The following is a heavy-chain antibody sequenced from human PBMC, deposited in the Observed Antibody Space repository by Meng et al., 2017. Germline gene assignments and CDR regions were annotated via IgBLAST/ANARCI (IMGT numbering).Heavy chain of an antibody. CDR2: ISSSSSYI. CDR1: GFTFSSYS. CDR3: AKVDKGGSIRTYAFDI. V-gene: IGHV3-21*01. D-gene: IGHD2-15*01. Sequence: GGSLRPSCAASGFTFSSYSMNWVRQAPGKGLEWVSSISSSSSYIYYADSVKGRFTISGDNAKNSLYLQMNSLRAEDTAVYYCAKVDKGGSIRTYAFDIWGQGTMVTVSS. J-gene: IGHJ3*02.